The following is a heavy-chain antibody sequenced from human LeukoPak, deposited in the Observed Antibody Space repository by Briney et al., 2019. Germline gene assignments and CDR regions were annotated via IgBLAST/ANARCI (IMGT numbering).Heavy chain of an antibody. CDR3: ARGVVRGVHYYGMDV. CDR2: IYPGDSDT. CDR1: GYSFTCYW. V-gene: IGHV5-51*01. Sequence: GESLKISCKGSGYSFTCYWIGWVRQMPGKGLEWMGIIYPGDSDTRYSPSFQGQVTISADKSISTAYLQWSSLKASDTAMYYCARGVVRGVHYYGMDVWGQGTTVTVSS. J-gene: IGHJ6*02. D-gene: IGHD3-10*01.